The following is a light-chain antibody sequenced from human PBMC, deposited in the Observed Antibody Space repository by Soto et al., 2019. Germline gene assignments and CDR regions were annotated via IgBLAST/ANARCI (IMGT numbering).Light chain of an antibody. J-gene: IGKJ1*01. Sequence: DIQMTQSPSTLSASVGDRVTITCRASQSLNSLLAWYQQKPGKAPKLLIYDVSSLESGVPSRFSGSGSGTEFTLTISSLQPDDFATYYCQQCNTFWTFGQGTKVDI. CDR3: QQCNTFWT. V-gene: IGKV1-5*01. CDR2: DVS. CDR1: QSLNSL.